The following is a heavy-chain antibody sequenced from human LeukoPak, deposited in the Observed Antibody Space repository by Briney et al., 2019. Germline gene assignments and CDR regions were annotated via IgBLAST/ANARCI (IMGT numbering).Heavy chain of an antibody. J-gene: IGHJ6*02. D-gene: IGHD2-15*01. CDR1: GYTFTSDY. V-gene: IGHV1-46*01. Sequence: ASVKVSCMASGYTFTSDYMRWVRQAPGQGLEWMGIINPSGGSTSYAQKLQDRVTMTRDTSTSTVYMELSGLRSEDMAVYFYARAPVCRDGSCNYYYYGMDVWGQGTTVTVSS. CDR3: ARAPVCRDGSCNYYYYGMDV. CDR2: INPSGGST.